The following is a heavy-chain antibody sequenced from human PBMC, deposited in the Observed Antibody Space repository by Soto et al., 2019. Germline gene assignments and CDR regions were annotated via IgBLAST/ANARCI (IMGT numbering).Heavy chain of an antibody. V-gene: IGHV4-59*01. J-gene: IGHJ4*02. CDR3: ARSYDSSGYYYFDY. D-gene: IGHD3-22*01. CDR2: IYYSGST. Sequence: SETLSLTCTVSGGSISSYCWSWIQQPPGKGLEWIGYIYYSGSTNYNPSLKSRVTISVDTSKNQFSLKLSSGTAADTAVYYCARSYDSSGYYYFDYWGQGTLVTVSS. CDR1: GGSISSYC.